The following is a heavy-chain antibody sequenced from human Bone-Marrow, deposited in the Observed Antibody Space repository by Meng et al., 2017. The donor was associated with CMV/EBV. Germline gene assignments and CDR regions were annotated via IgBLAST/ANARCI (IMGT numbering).Heavy chain of an antibody. CDR1: GYTFTSYY. CDR3: ARAKTYCSGGSCYLILVDY. J-gene: IGHJ4*02. D-gene: IGHD2-15*01. CDR2: INPSGGST. Sequence: ASVKVSCKASGYTFTSYYMHWVRQAPGQGLEWMGIINPSGGSTSYAQKFQGRVTMTRDTSTSTVYMELSSLRSEDTAVYHCARAKTYCSGGSCYLILVDYWGQGTLVTVSS. V-gene: IGHV1-46*01.